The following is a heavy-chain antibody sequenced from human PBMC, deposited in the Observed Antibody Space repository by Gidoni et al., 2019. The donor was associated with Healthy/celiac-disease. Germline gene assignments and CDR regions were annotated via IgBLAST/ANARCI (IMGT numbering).Heavy chain of an antibody. CDR1: GYTFTSYA. J-gene: IGHJ6*02. D-gene: IGHD3-22*01. V-gene: IGHV1-3*01. Sequence: QVQLVQSGAEVKKPGASVKVSCKASGYTFTSYAMHWVRQAPGQRLEWMGWINAGNGNTKYSQKFQGRVTITRDTSASTAYMELSSLRSEDTAVYYCARGDYYDSSGYYSIYYYGMDVWGQGTTVTVSS. CDR2: INAGNGNT. CDR3: ARGDYYDSSGYYSIYYYGMDV.